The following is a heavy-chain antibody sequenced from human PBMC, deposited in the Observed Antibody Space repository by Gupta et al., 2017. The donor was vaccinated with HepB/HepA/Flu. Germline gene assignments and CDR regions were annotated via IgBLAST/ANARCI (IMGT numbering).Heavy chain of an antibody. V-gene: IGHV4-39*01. CDR3: TRSSHPRHQVDS. D-gene: IGHD2-2*01. Sequence: QVQLQESGPGLVKPSETLSLTCSVSGGSLTSRSYYFDWIRQPPGKGLEWIGTIDYSGNTYYSPSLKSRVTISVDTAKNQVSLMMRSRSAADTAVFYCTRSSHPRHQVDSWGKGTLVTVSS. CDR2: IDYSGNT. CDR1: GGSLTSRSYY. J-gene: IGHJ4*02.